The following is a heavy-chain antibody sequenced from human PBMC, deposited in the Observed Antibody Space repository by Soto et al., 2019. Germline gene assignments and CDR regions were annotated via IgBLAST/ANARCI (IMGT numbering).Heavy chain of an antibody. CDR2: INRDGSTT. J-gene: IGHJ5*02. CDR1: GFTFSSYW. D-gene: IGHD1-26*01. V-gene: IGHV3-74*01. Sequence: EVQLVESGGGLVQPGGSLRLSCAASGFTFSSYWMHWVRQAPGKGLVWVSRINRDGSTTTYADSVKGRFTISRDNAKNPLYLQMNSPRADDTAVYYCARVATGSYNWFDPWGQGTLVTVSS. CDR3: ARVATGSYNWFDP.